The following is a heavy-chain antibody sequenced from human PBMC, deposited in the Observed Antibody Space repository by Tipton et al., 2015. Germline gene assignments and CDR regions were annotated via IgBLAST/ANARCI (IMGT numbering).Heavy chain of an antibody. J-gene: IGHJ4*02. Sequence: LRLSCTVSGDSISSRTYYWGWIRQPPGKGLEWLGSIYNSGNTYYNPSLKSRVTISVDTSKNQFSLELSSVTAADTAVYYCASRIVVVTSPFDYWGQGTLVTVSS. V-gene: IGHV4-39*01. D-gene: IGHD2-21*02. CDR1: GDSISSRTYY. CDR2: IYNSGNT. CDR3: ASRIVVVTSPFDY.